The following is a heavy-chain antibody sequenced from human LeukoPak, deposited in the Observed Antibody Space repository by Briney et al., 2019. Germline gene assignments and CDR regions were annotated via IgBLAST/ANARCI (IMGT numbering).Heavy chain of an antibody. CDR1: GYTFTGYY. V-gene: IGHV1-2*06. D-gene: IGHD4-11*01. J-gene: IGHJ4*02. Sequence: GASVKVSCKASGYTFTGYYMHWVRQAPGQGLEWMGRINPNSGGTNYAQKFQGRVTMTRDTSTSTVYMELSSLRSEDTAVYYCARAVTTVFFDYWGQGTLVTVSS. CDR2: INPNSGGT. CDR3: ARAVTTVFFDY.